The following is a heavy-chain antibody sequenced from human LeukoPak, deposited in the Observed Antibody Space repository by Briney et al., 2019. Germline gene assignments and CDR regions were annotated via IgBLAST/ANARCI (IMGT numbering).Heavy chain of an antibody. CDR2: IWPGDSDT. CDR3: ATYRSGWYYAFDI. D-gene: IGHD6-19*01. CDR1: GYSFTSYW. V-gene: IGHV5-51*01. J-gene: IGHJ3*02. Sequence: GESLKISCKGSGYSFTSYWIGWVRQMPGKGLEWMGIIWPGDSDTRYSPSFQGQVTISDDKSITTAYLQWSSLKASDTAIYYCATYRSGWYYAFDIWGQGTMVTVSS.